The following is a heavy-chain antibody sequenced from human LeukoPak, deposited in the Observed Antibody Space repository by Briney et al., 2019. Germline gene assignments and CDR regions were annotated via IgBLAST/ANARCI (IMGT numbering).Heavy chain of an antibody. V-gene: IGHV4-59*01. Sequence: SETLSLTYTVSGGSISDYFWSWIRQPPGKGLEWVGYVFYNGSTNYNPSLKSRVTISVDTSKNQFSLKLSSVTAADTAVYYCARDFGVAGTGVDPWGQGTLVTVSS. CDR3: ARDFGVAGTGVDP. CDR2: VFYNGST. J-gene: IGHJ5*02. CDR1: GGSISDYF. D-gene: IGHD6-19*01.